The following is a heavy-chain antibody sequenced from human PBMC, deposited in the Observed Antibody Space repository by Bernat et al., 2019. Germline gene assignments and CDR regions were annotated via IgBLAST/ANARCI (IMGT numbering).Heavy chain of an antibody. J-gene: IGHJ6*03. Sequence: QITLKESGPTLVKPTQTLTLTCTFSGFSLSTSGVGVGWIRQPPGKALEWLALIYWDDDKRYSPSLKSRLTITKDTSKNQVVLTMTNMDPVDTATYYCAHSGGECSGGSCYDAHHYMDVWGQGTTVTVSS. D-gene: IGHD2-15*01. V-gene: IGHV2-5*02. CDR1: GFSLSTSGVG. CDR3: AHSGGECSGGSCYDAHHYMDV. CDR2: IYWDDDK.